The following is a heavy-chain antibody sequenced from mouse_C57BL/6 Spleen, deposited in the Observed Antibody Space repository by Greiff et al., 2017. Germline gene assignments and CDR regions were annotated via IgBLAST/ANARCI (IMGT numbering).Heavy chain of an antibody. V-gene: IGHV5-4*01. CDR2: ISDGGSYT. D-gene: IGHD1-1*01. J-gene: IGHJ2*01. CDR1: GFTFSSYA. Sequence: EVMLVESGGGLVKPGGSLKLSCAASGFTFSSYAMSWVRQTPEKRLEWVATISDGGSYTYYPDNVKGRFTSSRDNAKNNLYLQMSHLKSEDTAMYDCARDRGGSSLDYWGQGTTLTVSS. CDR3: ARDRGGSSLDY.